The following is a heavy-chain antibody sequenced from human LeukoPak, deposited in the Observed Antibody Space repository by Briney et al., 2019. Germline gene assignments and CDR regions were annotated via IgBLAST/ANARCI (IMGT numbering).Heavy chain of an antibody. J-gene: IGHJ6*02. CDR1: GFTFSSYA. Sequence: GGSLRLSCAASGFTFSSYAMSWVRQAPGKGLEWVSAISGSGGSTYYADSVKGRFTISRDISKNTLYLQMNSLRAEDTAVYYCAKDVAIDYGDYDYYYYGMDVWGQGTTVTVSS. V-gene: IGHV3-23*01. CDR3: AKDVAIDYGDYDYYYYGMDV. D-gene: IGHD4-17*01. CDR2: ISGSGGST.